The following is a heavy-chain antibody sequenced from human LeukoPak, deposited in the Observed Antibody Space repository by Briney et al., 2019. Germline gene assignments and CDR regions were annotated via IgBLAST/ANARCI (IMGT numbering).Heavy chain of an antibody. D-gene: IGHD3-3*01. V-gene: IGHV1-2*02. J-gene: IGHJ6*03. CDR2: INPNSGGT. Sequence: ASVKVSCKASGYTFTGYYMHWVRQAPGQGLEWMGWINPNSGGTNYAQKFQGRVTMTRDTSISTAYMELSRLRSDDTAVYYCARDLSSITIFGVARGDYYMDVWRKGTTVTVSS. CDR1: GYTFTGYY. CDR3: ARDLSSITIFGVARGDYYMDV.